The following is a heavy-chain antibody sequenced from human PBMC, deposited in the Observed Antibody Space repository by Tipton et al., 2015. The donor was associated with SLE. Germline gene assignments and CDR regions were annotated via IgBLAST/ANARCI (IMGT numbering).Heavy chain of an antibody. CDR1: DPSFSSSTYY. J-gene: IGHJ3*02. Sequence: TLSLTCTVSDPSFSSSTYYWSWIRQPAGKGLEWIGHVYTSGRTKYNPSLKSRVTISIDTSKNQFSLKLRSVTAADTAVYFCARRSVQEAFDIWGQGTMVTVSS. D-gene: IGHD1-1*01. CDR2: VYTSGRT. V-gene: IGHV4-61*09. CDR3: ARRSVQEAFDI.